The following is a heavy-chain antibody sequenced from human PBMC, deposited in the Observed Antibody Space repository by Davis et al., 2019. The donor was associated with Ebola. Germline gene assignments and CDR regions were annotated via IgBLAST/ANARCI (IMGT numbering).Heavy chain of an antibody. Sequence: MPSETLSLTCTVSGGSISSYYWSWIRQPPEKGLEWIGYVYFSGSTNYNPSLKSRVTISVDSSKKQLSLNLRSVTAADTAVYYCAKGWDSSGWQNWGPGILVTVSS. CDR2: VYFSGST. CDR1: GGSISSYY. CDR3: AKGWDSSGWQN. D-gene: IGHD6-19*01. J-gene: IGHJ4*02. V-gene: IGHV4-59*01.